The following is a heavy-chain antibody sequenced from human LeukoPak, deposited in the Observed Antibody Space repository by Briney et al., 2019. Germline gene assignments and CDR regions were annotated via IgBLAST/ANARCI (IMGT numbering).Heavy chain of an antibody. V-gene: IGHV4-39*01. CDR3: ARQHSGSHDY. D-gene: IGHD1-26*01. J-gene: IGHJ4*02. CDR2: IYYSGTT. Sequence: PSETLSLTCTVSGGSISSSGFYWDWIRQPPGKGLEWIGTIYYSGTTYYNPSLKSRVIISVDTSKNQFSLKVSSVTAAGTAVYYCARQHSGSHDYWGQGTLVTVSS. CDR1: GGSISSSGFY.